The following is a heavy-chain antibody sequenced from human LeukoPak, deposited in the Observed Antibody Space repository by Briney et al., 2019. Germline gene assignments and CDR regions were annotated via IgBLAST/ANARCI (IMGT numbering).Heavy chain of an antibody. J-gene: IGHJ5*02. CDR1: GFTFSSYE. CDR2: INGDGSRT. D-gene: IGHD3-3*01. Sequence: GGSLRLSCAASGFTFSSYEMNWVRQAPGKGLVWVSRINGDGSRTNYADSVKGRFTISRDNAKNTLYLQMSILRVEDTALYYCARDFGAPAPWGQGTLVTVSS. V-gene: IGHV3-74*01. CDR3: ARDFGAPAP.